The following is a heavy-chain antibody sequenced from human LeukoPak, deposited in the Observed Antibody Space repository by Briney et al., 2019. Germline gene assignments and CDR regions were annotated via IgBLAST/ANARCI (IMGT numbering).Heavy chain of an antibody. V-gene: IGHV1-24*01. CDR1: GYTLTELS. Sequence: ASVKVSFKVSGYTLTELSMHWVRQAPGKGLEWMGGFDPEDGETIYAQKFQGRVTLTEDTSADTTYMELSSLRSEDTAVYYCATGGVFSTWIEEDYWGQGTLVTVSA. D-gene: IGHD6-13*01. CDR3: ATGGVFSTWIEEDY. J-gene: IGHJ4*02. CDR2: FDPEDGET.